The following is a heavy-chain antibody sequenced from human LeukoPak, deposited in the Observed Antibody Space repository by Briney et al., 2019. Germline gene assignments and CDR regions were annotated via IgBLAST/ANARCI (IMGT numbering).Heavy chain of an antibody. D-gene: IGHD2-2*03. CDR1: GFTFSNHA. V-gene: IGHV3-30*04. J-gene: IGHJ3*02. CDR3: ARVDDLDAFDI. Sequence: GRSLRLSCVTSGFTFSNHAMHWVRQGPGKGLGWVAVISDDGSTKFYADSVKGRFTISRDNSKNTLFLQINSLRPEDTAVYYCARVDDLDAFDIWGQGTLVAVSS. CDR2: ISDDGSTK.